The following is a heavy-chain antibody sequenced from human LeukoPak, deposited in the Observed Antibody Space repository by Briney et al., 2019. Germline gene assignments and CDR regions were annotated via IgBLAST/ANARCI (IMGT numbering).Heavy chain of an antibody. CDR2: IRQDGSEK. CDR3: ARTAYGSGTYSTNRNWFDP. Sequence: PGGSLRLSCAASGFTFSSYWMHWVRQAPEKGLEWVASIRQDGSEKYYVDSVKGRFTISRDNAKNSLILQMSSLRAEDTAVYYCARTAYGSGTYSTNRNWFDPWGQGTLVTVSS. J-gene: IGHJ5*02. CDR1: GFTFSSYW. D-gene: IGHD3-10*01. V-gene: IGHV3-7*01.